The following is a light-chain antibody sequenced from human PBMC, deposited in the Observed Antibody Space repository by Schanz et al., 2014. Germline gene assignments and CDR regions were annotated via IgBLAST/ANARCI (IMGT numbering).Light chain of an antibody. CDR3: SSYTSSSTWV. J-gene: IGLJ3*02. CDR2: EVS. Sequence: QSALTQPPSASGSPGQSVTISCTGTSSDVGGYNFVSWYQQHPGKAPKLMIYEVSNRPSGVPDRFSGSKSGNTASLTISGLRAEDEADYYCSSYTSSSTWVFGGGTKLTVL. V-gene: IGLV2-8*01. CDR1: SSDVGGYNF.